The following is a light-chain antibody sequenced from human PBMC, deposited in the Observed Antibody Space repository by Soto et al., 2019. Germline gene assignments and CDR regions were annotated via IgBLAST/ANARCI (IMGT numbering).Light chain of an antibody. V-gene: IGKV3-11*01. CDR3: QQYDSSTRT. CDR2: DAS. Sequence: LTQSPATLSLSPVERATLSCRASQNISIYLAWYQQKPGQAPRXIIYDASNRATGIPARFSGSGSGTDFTLTISSLEPEDFAVYYCQQYDSSTRTLGQGTKVDIK. J-gene: IGKJ1*01. CDR1: QNISIY.